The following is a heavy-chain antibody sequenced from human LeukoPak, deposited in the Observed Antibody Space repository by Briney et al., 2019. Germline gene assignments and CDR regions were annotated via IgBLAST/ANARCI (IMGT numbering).Heavy chain of an antibody. V-gene: IGHV3-30*03. D-gene: IGHD3-10*01. Sequence: KSGGSLRLSCAVSGFTFNSYGMHWVRQAPGKGLEWVAIISYDGSDKYYADSVKGRFTISRDNSKNTLYLQMNSLTAEDTAMYYCARDNYYGSGSFGDWGQGTLVTVSS. J-gene: IGHJ4*02. CDR1: GFTFNSYG. CDR2: ISYDGSDK. CDR3: ARDNYYGSGSFGD.